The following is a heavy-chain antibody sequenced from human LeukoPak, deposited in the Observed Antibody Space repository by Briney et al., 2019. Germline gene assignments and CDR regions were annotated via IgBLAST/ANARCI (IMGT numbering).Heavy chain of an antibody. D-gene: IGHD4-17*01. CDR2: INWDGTYI. CDR1: GFSFPDFT. Sequence: GGSLRLSCAASGFSFPDFTMHWVRQAPGKGLEWVSLINWDGTYIFYADSVKGRFSISRDNSKNTLYLQMNGLRAEDTAVYFCARGGGYYGIDYWGQGTLVTVSS. V-gene: IGHV3-43*01. J-gene: IGHJ4*02. CDR3: ARGGGYYGIDY.